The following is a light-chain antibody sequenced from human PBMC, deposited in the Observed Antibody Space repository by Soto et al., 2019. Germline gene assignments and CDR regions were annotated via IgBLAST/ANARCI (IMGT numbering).Light chain of an antibody. CDR3: QQYNNWSIT. J-gene: IGKJ5*01. Sequence: VLTQSPGTLCLSPGGSTTLSCGASQTVRNNYLAWYQQKPGQAPRLLIYGASTRATGIPARVSGSGSGTEFTLTISSLQSEDFAVYYCQQYNNWSITFGQGTRLEIK. CDR2: GAS. V-gene: IGKV3-15*01. CDR1: QTVRNN.